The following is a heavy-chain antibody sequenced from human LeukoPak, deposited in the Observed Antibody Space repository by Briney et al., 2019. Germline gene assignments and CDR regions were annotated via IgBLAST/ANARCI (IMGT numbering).Heavy chain of an antibody. CDR3: ARGNGDFSPPIDY. CDR1: GGSFSGYY. Sequence: SETLSLTCAAYGGSFSGYYWSWLRHPPGKGPEWNGEINHSGSTNYNPSLKSRVTISVDTSKTQFSLKLSSVTAADTAVYYCARGNGDFSPPIDYWGQGTLVTVSS. J-gene: IGHJ4*02. D-gene: IGHD4-17*01. CDR2: INHSGST. V-gene: IGHV4-34*01.